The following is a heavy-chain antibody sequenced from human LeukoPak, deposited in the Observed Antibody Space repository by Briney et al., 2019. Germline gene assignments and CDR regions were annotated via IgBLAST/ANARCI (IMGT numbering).Heavy chain of an antibody. Sequence: GGSLRLSCAASGFTFISYEMNWVRQAPGKGLEWVSYISSSGSTIYYADSVKGRFTISRDNAKNSLYLQMNSLRAEDTAVYYCARDRYYDSSGYSFAYWGQGTLVTVSS. D-gene: IGHD3-22*01. J-gene: IGHJ4*02. CDR3: ARDRYYDSSGYSFAY. CDR1: GFTFISYE. V-gene: IGHV3-48*03. CDR2: ISSSGSTI.